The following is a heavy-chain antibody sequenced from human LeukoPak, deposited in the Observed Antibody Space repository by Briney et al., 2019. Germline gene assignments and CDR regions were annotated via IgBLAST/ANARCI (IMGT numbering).Heavy chain of an antibody. CDR2: VYTSGST. D-gene: IGHD4-11*01. J-gene: IGHJ4*02. Sequence: PSETLSLTCTVSGGSLSGGYWSWIRQPPGRGLEWIGYVYTSGSTNYNPSLKSRVTISVDTSKSQFALKLSSVTAADTAVYYCAKSYFDYSTYYSYYFNLWGQGALVTVSS. CDR3: AKSYFDYSTYYSYYFNL. CDR1: GGSLSGGY. V-gene: IGHV4-4*09.